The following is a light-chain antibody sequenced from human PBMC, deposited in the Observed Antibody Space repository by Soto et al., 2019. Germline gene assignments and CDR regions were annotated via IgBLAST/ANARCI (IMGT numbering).Light chain of an antibody. J-gene: IGKJ5*01. V-gene: IGKV3-20*01. CDR2: GAS. Sequence: EIVLTQSPGTLSLSPGERATLSCKASQSLSGNYLAWYQQKPGQAPRLLIYGASNRATGIPDRFSGGGSGTDFTLTISRPGPEDSAVYYCQQYGHSPITFGQGTRLEIK. CDR1: QSLSGNY. CDR3: QQYGHSPIT.